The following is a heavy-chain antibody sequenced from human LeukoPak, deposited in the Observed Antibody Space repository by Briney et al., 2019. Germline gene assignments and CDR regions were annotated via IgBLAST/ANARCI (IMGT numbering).Heavy chain of an antibody. V-gene: IGHV3-30*04. J-gene: IGHJ4*02. CDR1: GFTFSNYA. CDR3: VRGSVAVAGPTDY. D-gene: IGHD6-19*01. CDR2: ISYDGSNK. Sequence: GGSLRLSCAASGFTFSNYAMHWVRQTPGKGLEWVAVISYDGSNKYYADSVKGRFTISRDNSENTLYLQINSLRLEDSALYYRVRGSVAVAGPTDYWGQGTLVTVSS.